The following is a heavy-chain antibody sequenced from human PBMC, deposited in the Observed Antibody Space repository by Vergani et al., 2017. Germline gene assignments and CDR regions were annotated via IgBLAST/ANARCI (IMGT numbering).Heavy chain of an antibody. CDR1: GYTFTSYY. CDR3: ALIAAAGIFDY. D-gene: IGHD6-13*01. CDR2: INPSGGST. V-gene: IGHV1-46*01. J-gene: IGHJ4*02. Sequence: QVQLVQSGAEVKKPGASVKVSCKASGYTFTSYYMHWVRQAPGQGLEWMGIINPSGGSTSYAQKFQGRVTMTRDTSTSTVYMELISLRSEDTAVYYCALIAAAGIFDYWGQGTLVTVSS.